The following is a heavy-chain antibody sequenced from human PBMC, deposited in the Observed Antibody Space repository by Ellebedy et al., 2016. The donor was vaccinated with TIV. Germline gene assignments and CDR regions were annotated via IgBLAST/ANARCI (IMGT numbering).Heavy chain of an antibody. J-gene: IGHJ6*02. D-gene: IGHD2-21*01. CDR3: AREAYTYAMDV. CDR2: IKQDGSEI. Sequence: GESLKISCAVSGFTFSNYWMSWARQAPGKGLEWVATIKQDGSEIHYVDSVKGRFTISRDNAKNSLYLQMNSLRVEDTALNYCAREAYTYAMDVWGQGTTVTVSS. V-gene: IGHV3-7*01. CDR1: GFTFSNYW.